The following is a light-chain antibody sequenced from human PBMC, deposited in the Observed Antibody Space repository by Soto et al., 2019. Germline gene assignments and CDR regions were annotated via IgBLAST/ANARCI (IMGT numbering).Light chain of an antibody. V-gene: IGLV1-40*01. CDR1: SSNIGAGYD. Sequence: QSVLTQPPSVSGAPGQRVTMSCTGSSSNIGAGYDVHWYQQLPGTAPKLLIYGNNNRPSGVPDRFSGSKSGTSASLAITGLQAEDEADYYCQSYDSSLSNWVFGGGTKVTVL. CDR2: GNN. J-gene: IGLJ3*02. CDR3: QSYDSSLSNWV.